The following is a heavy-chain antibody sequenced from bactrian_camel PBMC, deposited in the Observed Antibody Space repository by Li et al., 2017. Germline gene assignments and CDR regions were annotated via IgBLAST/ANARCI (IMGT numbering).Heavy chain of an antibody. V-gene: IGHV3S53*01. CDR3: ATDPDFAYGGGWSDPDVYNY. CDR2: VEPDGTA. Sequence: SGGGSVQAGGTLRLSCEVSGISYSPDCMGWFRQAPGKERKGVATVEPDGTATYGTPVKGRFTISQDNAEDTVYLQMNNLKPADTAMYYCATDPDFAYGGGWSDPDVYNYWGQGTQVTVSS. D-gene: IGHD5*01. J-gene: IGHJ4*01. CDR1: GISYSPDC.